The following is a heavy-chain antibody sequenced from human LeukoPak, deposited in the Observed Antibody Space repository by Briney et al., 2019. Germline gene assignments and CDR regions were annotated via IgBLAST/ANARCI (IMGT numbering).Heavy chain of an antibody. CDR3: ARDGAASGVTTSFDY. Sequence: QPGGSLRLSCAASRFTISSNRMHWVRQAPGKGLVWVSRINSDGSSTSYADSVKGRFTISRDNAKNTRYLQMNSLRAEETAVYYRARDGAASGVTTSFDYWGQGTLVTVSS. CDR2: INSDGSST. V-gene: IGHV3-74*01. CDR1: RFTISSNR. J-gene: IGHJ4*02. D-gene: IGHD4-17*01.